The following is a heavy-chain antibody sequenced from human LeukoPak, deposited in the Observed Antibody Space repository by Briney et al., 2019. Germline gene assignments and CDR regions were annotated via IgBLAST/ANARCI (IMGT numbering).Heavy chain of an antibody. V-gene: IGHV4-39*01. Sequence: SETLSLTCTVSGGSISSRSYYWGWIRQPPGKGLEWIGSIHYSGSTYYNPSLKSRLTISVDTSKNQFSLKLRSVTAADTAVYYCARLYCSGGSCYGAFDIWGQGTMVTVSS. CDR1: GGSISSRSYY. D-gene: IGHD2-15*01. CDR2: IHYSGST. J-gene: IGHJ3*02. CDR3: ARLYCSGGSCYGAFDI.